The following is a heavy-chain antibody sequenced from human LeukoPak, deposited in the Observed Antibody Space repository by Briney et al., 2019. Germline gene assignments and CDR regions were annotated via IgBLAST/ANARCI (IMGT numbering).Heavy chain of an antibody. CDR2: IYYSGST. V-gene: IGHV4-39*01. D-gene: IGHD6-6*01. J-gene: IGHJ5*02. Sequence: SETLSLTCTVSGGSISSSSYYWGWIRQPPGKGLEWIGSIYYSGSTYYNPSLKSRVTISVDTSKNQFSLKLSSVTAADTAVYYCARFRPSSSSNWFDPWGQGTLVTVSS. CDR1: GGSISSSSYY. CDR3: ARFRPSSSSNWFDP.